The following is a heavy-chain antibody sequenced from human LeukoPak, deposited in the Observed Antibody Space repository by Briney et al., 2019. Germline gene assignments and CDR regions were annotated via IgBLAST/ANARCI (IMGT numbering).Heavy chain of an antibody. Sequence: ASVKVSCKVSGYTLTELSMHWVRQAPGQGLEWMGIINPSGGSTSYAQKFQGRVTMTRDTSTSTVYMELSSLRSEDTAVYYCARGGYYDFWSATDDIMYYFDYWGQGTLVTVSS. CDR1: GYTLTELS. CDR2: INPSGGST. D-gene: IGHD3-3*01. J-gene: IGHJ4*02. V-gene: IGHV1-46*01. CDR3: ARGGYYDFWSATDDIMYYFDY.